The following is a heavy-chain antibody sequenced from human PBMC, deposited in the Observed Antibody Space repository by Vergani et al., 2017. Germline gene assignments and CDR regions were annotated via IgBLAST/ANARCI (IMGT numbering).Heavy chain of an antibody. CDR2: ISYDGSNK. J-gene: IGHJ4*02. Sequence: QVQLVESGGGVVQPGRSLRLSCAASGFTFSSYAMHWVRQAPGKGLGWVAVISYDGSNKYYADSVKGRFTISRDNSKNTLYLQMNSRRAEDTAVYYCARETRYCSSTSCFSYYFDYWGQGTLVTVSS. CDR1: GFTFSSYA. D-gene: IGHD2-2*01. CDR3: ARETRYCSSTSCFSYYFDY. V-gene: IGHV3-30-3*01.